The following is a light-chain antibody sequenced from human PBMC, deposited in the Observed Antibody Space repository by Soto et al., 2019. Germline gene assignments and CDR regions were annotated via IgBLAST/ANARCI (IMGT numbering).Light chain of an antibody. J-gene: IGKJ1*01. CDR1: QSISSR. CDR2: DAA. CDR3: QQYNSYSPT. Sequence: DIQMTQSHSTLSASVGDRVTITCRARQSISSRLAWYQQKPVKAPKLLIYDAASLESGVPSRFSGSGSGTEFTLTISSLQPDDFATYYCQQYNSYSPTFGQGTKVDIK. V-gene: IGKV1-5*01.